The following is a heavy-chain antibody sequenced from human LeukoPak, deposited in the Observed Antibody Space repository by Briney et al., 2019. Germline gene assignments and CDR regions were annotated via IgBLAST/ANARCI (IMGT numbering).Heavy chain of an antibody. CDR1: GYTFTGYY. V-gene: IGHV1-2*02. Sequence: ASVKVSCKASGYTFTGYYMHWVRQAPGQGLEWMGWINPNSGGTNYAQKFQGRVTMTRDTSISTAYMELGRLRSDDTAVYYCARAPLRFLEWLLYSGLDAFDIWGQGTMVTVSS. D-gene: IGHD3-3*01. J-gene: IGHJ3*02. CDR3: ARAPLRFLEWLLYSGLDAFDI. CDR2: INPNSGGT.